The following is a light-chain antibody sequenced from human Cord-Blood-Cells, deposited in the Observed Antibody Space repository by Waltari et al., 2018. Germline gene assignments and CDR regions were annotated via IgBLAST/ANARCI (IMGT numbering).Light chain of an antibody. J-gene: IGKJ4*01. CDR1: QGISSD. V-gene: IGKV1-13*02. CDR2: DAS. Sequence: AIQLTQSPSSLSASVGDRVTITIRASQGISSDLAWYQQKPGKAPKLLIYDASSLESRIPSRFSGSGSGTYFTLTSSSLQAEDFATYDCQQFNSYPLTFGGGTKVEIK. CDR3: QQFNSYPLT.